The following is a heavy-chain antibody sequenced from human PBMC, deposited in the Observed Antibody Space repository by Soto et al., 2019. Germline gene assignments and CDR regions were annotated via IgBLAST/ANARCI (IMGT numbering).Heavy chain of an antibody. CDR2: AYHSGST. D-gene: IGHD3-10*01. CDR1: GGFTSTNNW. V-gene: IGHV4-4*02. Sequence: QLQLQESGPGLVRPSGTLSLTCAVSGGFTSTNNWWSWVRQPPGKGLEWIGDAYHSGSTEYNPSLKSRVSISVDKSKNQISLKLTSATAADTAVYYCARSPHSSYYGGSGTFDYWGQGTLGTVSS. J-gene: IGHJ4*02. CDR3: ARSPHSSYYGGSGTFDY.